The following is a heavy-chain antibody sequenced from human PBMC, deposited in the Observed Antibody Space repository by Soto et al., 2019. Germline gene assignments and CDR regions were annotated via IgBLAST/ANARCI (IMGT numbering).Heavy chain of an antibody. V-gene: IGHV3-74*01. CDR1: GFTFSYYW. D-gene: IGHD4-17*01. CDR2: IHSDGSST. CDR3: ARGDGGAFDL. Sequence: EVQLVESGGGLVRPGGSLRLSCAASGFTFSYYWMHWVRQAPGKGLVWVSRIHSDGSSTTYADFVKGRFIISRDNARNTVDLQMKSVRVEDTAVYYCARGDGGAFDLWGQGAVVCVSS. J-gene: IGHJ3*01.